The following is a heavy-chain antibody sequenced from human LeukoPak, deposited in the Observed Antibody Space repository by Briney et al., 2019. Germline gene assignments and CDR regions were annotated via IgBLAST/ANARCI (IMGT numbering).Heavy chain of an antibody. V-gene: IGHV7-4-1*02. Sequence: ASVKVSCKASGCTFTSYAMNWVRQAPGQGLEWMGWINTNTGNPTYAQGFTGRFVFSLDTSVSTAYLQISSLKAEDTAVYYCARGGRGAKAAAGNRGWFDPWGQGTLVTVSS. D-gene: IGHD6-13*01. CDR3: ARGGRGAKAAAGNRGWFDP. J-gene: IGHJ5*02. CDR1: GCTFTSYA. CDR2: INTNTGNP.